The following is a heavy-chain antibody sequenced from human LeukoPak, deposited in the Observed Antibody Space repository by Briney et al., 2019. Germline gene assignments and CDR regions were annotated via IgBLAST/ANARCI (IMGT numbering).Heavy chain of an antibody. CDR2: IKKDGSEK. CDR1: GFTFSSYW. V-gene: IGHV3-7*01. D-gene: IGHD6-13*01. J-gene: IGHJ6*03. CDR3: ARIRQQLVRTLYYYYYYMDV. Sequence: LSGGSLRLSCAASGFTFSSYWMSWVRQAPGKGLEWVANIKKDGSEKYYVDSVKGRFTISRDNAKNSLYLQMNSLRAEDTAVYYCARIRQQLVRTLYYYYYYMDVWGKGTTVTVSS.